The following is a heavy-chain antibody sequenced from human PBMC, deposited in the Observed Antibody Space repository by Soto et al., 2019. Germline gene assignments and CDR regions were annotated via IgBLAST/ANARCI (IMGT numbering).Heavy chain of an antibody. CDR2: ISGSGGST. CDR1: GFTFINYA. V-gene: IGHV3-23*01. J-gene: IGHJ4*02. Sequence: GGSLRLSCPASGFTFINYAVTRGRQAQGRGLEWVSTISGSGGSTYYADSVKGRFTISRDNSKNTLYLQMNSLRAEDTAVYYCAKDQGSSWYEIDYWGQGTLVTVSS. D-gene: IGHD6-13*01. CDR3: AKDQGSSWYEIDY.